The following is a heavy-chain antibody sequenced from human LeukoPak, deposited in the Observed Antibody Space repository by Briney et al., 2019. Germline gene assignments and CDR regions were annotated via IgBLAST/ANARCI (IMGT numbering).Heavy chain of an antibody. Sequence: SETLSLTCTVSGGSISSYYWSWIRQPPGKGLEWIGYIYYGGSTNYNPSLKSRVTISVDTSKNQFSLKLSSVTAADTAVYYCARLGPNGYKASGYYYYYGMDVWGQGTTVTVSS. CDR3: ARLGPNGYKASGYYYYYGMDV. CDR2: IYYGGST. J-gene: IGHJ6*02. V-gene: IGHV4-59*08. CDR1: GGSISSYY. D-gene: IGHD5-24*01.